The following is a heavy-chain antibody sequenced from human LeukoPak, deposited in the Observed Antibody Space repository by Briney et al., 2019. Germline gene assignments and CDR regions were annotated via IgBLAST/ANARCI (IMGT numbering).Heavy chain of an antibody. CDR1: GFTFSSYA. Sequence: PGASLRLSCAASGFTFSSYAMSWVRQAPGKGLEWVSAISGGGGSTYYADSVKGRFTISRDTSKNTLYLQMNSLRAEDTAVYYCARFSSDNYYYGMEVWGQEPTVTVSS. CDR3: ARFSSDNYYYGMEV. D-gene: IGHD6-6*01. J-gene: IGHJ6*02. V-gene: IGHV3-23*01. CDR2: ISGGGGST.